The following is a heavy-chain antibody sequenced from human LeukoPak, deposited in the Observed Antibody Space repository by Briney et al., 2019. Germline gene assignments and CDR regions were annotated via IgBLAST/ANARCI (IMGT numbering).Heavy chain of an antibody. Sequence: PSETLSLTCAVSGGSISSSNWWSWVRQPPGKGLEWIGEIYHSGSTNYNPSLKSRVTISADTSKNQFSLKLRSVTAADTAVYYCGRDWGSGTYFDYWGQGTLVTVSS. J-gene: IGHJ4*02. D-gene: IGHD1-26*01. CDR1: GGSISSSNW. V-gene: IGHV4-4*02. CDR2: IYHSGST. CDR3: GRDWGSGTYFDY.